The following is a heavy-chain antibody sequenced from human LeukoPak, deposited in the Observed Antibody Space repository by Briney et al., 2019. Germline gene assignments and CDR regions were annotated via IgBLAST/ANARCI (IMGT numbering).Heavy chain of an antibody. CDR2: IYTTGRT. D-gene: IGHD3-10*01. J-gene: IGHJ4*02. CDR1: GGSISSYY. Sequence: SETLSLTCTVSGGSISSYYWSWIRQPAGKGLEWIGRIYTTGRTHYNPSLKSRVTMSVDTSKNQFSLKLSSVTAADTAVYYCARAYGSGSNYYFDYWGQGTLVTVSS. V-gene: IGHV4-4*07. CDR3: ARAYGSGSNYYFDY.